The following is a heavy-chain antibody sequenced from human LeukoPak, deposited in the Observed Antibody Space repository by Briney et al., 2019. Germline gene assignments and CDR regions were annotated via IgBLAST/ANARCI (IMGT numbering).Heavy chain of an antibody. Sequence: GGSLRLSCAASGFTFSGYAMSWVRQAPGKGLEWVSAISGSGGSTYYADSVKGRFTISRDNSKNTLYLQMNSLRAEDTAVYYCARDLSSLGYFDYWGQGTLVTVSS. V-gene: IGHV3-23*01. D-gene: IGHD3-16*01. CDR3: ARDLSSLGYFDY. CDR1: GFTFSGYA. CDR2: ISGSGGST. J-gene: IGHJ4*01.